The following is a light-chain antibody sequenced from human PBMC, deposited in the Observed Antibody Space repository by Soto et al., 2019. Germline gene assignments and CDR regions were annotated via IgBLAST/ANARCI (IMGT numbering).Light chain of an antibody. V-gene: IGLV2-14*01. Sequence: QSVRTQPASVSGSPGQSITTSCTGTSSDVGGYNYVSWYQQHPGKAPKLMIYDVSNRPSGVSNRFSGSKSGNTASLTISGLQAEDEADYYCSSYTSSSTLIFGTGTKVTV. CDR3: SSYTSSSTLI. CDR1: SSDVGGYNY. CDR2: DVS. J-gene: IGLJ1*01.